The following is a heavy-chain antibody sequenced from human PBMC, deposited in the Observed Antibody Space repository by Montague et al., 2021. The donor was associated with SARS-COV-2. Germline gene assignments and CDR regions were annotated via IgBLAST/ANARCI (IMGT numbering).Heavy chain of an antibody. CDR1: GFTFSSYD. CDR2: IGTAGDT. J-gene: IGHJ6*02. D-gene: IGHD4-23*01. Sequence: SLRLSCAASGFTFSSYDMHWVRQATGKGLEWVSAIGTAGDTYYPGSVKGRFTISRANAKNSLYLQMNSLRAGDTAVYYCARAGLGGAYYYYYGMDVWGQGTTVTVSS. CDR3: ARAGLGGAYYYYYGMDV. V-gene: IGHV3-13*01.